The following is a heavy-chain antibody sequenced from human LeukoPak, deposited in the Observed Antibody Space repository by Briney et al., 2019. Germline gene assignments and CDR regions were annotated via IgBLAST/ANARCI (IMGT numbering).Heavy chain of an antibody. CDR3: AGDTDTAMSEYYYYGMDV. V-gene: IGHV1-69*13. D-gene: IGHD5-18*01. CDR1: GYTFTSYG. CDR2: IIPIFGTA. J-gene: IGHJ6*02. Sequence: ASVKVSCKASGYTFTSYGISWVRQAPGQGLEWMGGIIPIFGTANYAQKFQGRVTITADESTSTAYMELSSLRSEDTAVYYCAGDTDTAMSEYYYYGMDVWGQGTTVTVSS.